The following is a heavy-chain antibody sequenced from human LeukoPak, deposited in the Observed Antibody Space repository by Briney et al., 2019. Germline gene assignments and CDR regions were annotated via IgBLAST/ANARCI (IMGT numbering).Heavy chain of an antibody. J-gene: IGHJ4*02. Sequence: GGTLRLSCAASGFTFSSYGMSWVRQAPGKGLEWVSAISGSGGSTYYADSVKGRFTISRDNSKNTLYLQMNSLRAEDTAVYYCAKDLEGYDMDFDYWGQGTLVTVSS. CDR3: AKDLEGYDMDFDY. CDR1: GFTFSSYG. D-gene: IGHD3-9*01. V-gene: IGHV3-23*01. CDR2: ISGSGGST.